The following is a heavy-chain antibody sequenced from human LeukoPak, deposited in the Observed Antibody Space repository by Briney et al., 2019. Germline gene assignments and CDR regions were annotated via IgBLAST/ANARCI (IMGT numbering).Heavy chain of an antibody. J-gene: IGHJ4*02. CDR2: IIPIFGTA. CDR1: GGTFSSYA. Sequence: SVKVSCKASGGTFSSYAISWVRQAPGKGLEWMGGIIPIFGTANYAQKFQGRVTITADESTSTAYMELSSLRSEDTAVYYCARAADILTGYAPGDYWGQGTLVTVSS. V-gene: IGHV1-69*13. CDR3: ARAADILTGYAPGDY. D-gene: IGHD3-9*01.